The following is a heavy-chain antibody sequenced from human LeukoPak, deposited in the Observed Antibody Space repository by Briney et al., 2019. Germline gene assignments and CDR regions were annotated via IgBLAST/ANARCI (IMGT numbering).Heavy chain of an antibody. D-gene: IGHD2-15*01. J-gene: IGHJ5*02. CDR3: ARVVVAATASWFDP. CDR1: GGSISSSSYY. V-gene: IGHV4-39*07. CDR2: IYYSGST. Sequence: ASETLSLTCTVSGGSISSSSYYWGWIRQPPGKGLEWIGSIYYSGSTYYNPSLKSRVTISVDTSKNQISLRLSSVTAADTAVYYCARVVVAATASWFDPWGQGTLVTVSS.